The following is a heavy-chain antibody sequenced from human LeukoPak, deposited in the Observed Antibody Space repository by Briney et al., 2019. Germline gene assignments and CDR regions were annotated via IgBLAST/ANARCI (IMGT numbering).Heavy chain of an antibody. J-gene: IGHJ4*02. V-gene: IGHV3-11*01. Sequence: GGSLRLSCDASGFSISDSYMSWIRQSPGKGLEWISYITSGAGSTKYADSVKGRFTISGDKAKNSVALQLNSLRAEDTAVYYCTRERRGTYYAFESWGQGTLVTVSS. CDR2: ITSGAGST. CDR1: GFSISDSY. CDR3: TRERRGTYYAFES. D-gene: IGHD3-22*01.